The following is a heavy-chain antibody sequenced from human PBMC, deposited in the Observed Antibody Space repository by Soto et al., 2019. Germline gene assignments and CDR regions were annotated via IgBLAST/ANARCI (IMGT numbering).Heavy chain of an antibody. CDR2: IYHCGST. CDR3: DRGHYGAYGYRMDV. D-gene: IGHD4-17*01. CDR1: GGSISSGGYS. J-gene: IGHJ6*02. Sequence: QLQLQESGSGLVKPSQTLSLTCAVSGGSISSGGYSWSWIRQPPGKGLEWIGYIYHCGSTYYNPSLKRRGTISVDRPKNQFCLKLSSVTDADAAGYYSDRGHYGAYGYRMDVWGQVATVTVCS. V-gene: IGHV4-30-2*01.